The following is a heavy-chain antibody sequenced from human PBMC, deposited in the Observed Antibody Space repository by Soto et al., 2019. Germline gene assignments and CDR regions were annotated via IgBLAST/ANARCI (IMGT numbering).Heavy chain of an antibody. V-gene: IGHV4-34*01. Sequence: SETLSLTCAVYGGSFSGYYWSWIRQPPGKGLEWIGEINHSGSTNYNPSLKSRVTISVDTSKNQFSLKLSSVTAADTAVYYCGRGGEPSFRGLALMVYSKKANCFDPWGQGTLVTVSS. CDR2: INHSGST. CDR3: GRGGEPSFRGLALMVYSKKANCFDP. J-gene: IGHJ5*02. CDR1: GGSFSGYY. D-gene: IGHD2-8*01.